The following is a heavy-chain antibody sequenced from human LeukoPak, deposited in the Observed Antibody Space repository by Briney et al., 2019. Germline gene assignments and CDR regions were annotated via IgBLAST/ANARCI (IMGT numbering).Heavy chain of an antibody. CDR1: GFTVSSYE. J-gene: IGHJ5*02. CDR3: VRDTDP. V-gene: IGHV3-48*03. Sequence: GGSLRLSCAASGFTVSSYEMNWDRQAPGRGLEWVSYISSNGATIHYADSVKGRFTISRDNTKNSLYLQLNGLRAEDTAGYYCVRDTDPWGQGTLVTVSS. CDR2: ISSNGATI.